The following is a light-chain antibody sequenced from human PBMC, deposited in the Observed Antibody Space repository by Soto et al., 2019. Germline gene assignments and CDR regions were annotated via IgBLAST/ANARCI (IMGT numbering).Light chain of an antibody. CDR1: SSNIGAGYD. Sequence: QAVVTQTPSVSGAPGQRVTISCTGSSSNIGAGYDVHWYQQLPGTTPKLLIYANTNRPSGVPDRFSGSKSGTSASLAITGLQAEDEADYYYQSYDSSLSGSVFGGGTKLTVL. V-gene: IGLV1-40*01. J-gene: IGLJ3*02. CDR3: QSYDSSLSGSV. CDR2: ANT.